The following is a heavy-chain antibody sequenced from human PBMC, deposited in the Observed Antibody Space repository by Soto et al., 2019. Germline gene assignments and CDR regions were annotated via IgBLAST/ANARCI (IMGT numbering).Heavy chain of an antibody. V-gene: IGHV4-4*02. J-gene: IGHJ4*02. CDR1: GGSISSSNW. Sequence: PSETLSLTCAVSGGSISSSNWWSWVRQPPGKGLEWIGEIYHSGSTNYNPSLKSRVTISVDKSKNQFSLKLSSVTAADTAVYYCARWGDRLPGTHFDYWGQGTLVTVSS. CDR2: IYHSGST. D-gene: IGHD2-21*02. CDR3: ARWGDRLPGTHFDY.